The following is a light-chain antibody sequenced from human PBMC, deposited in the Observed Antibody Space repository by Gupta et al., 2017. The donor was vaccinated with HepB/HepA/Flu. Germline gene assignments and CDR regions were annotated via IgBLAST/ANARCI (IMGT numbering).Light chain of an antibody. J-gene: IGKJ1*01. Sequence: EIVMTQSPLSLPATPGEPASISCRSSQSLLHSNGYNYLDWYLQKPGQSPQLLICLGSNRASGVPDRFSGSGSGTDFTLKISRVEAEDVGVYYCMQALQTPWTFGQGTKVEIK. CDR2: LGS. CDR1: QSLLHSNGYNY. V-gene: IGKV2-28*01. CDR3: MQALQTPWT.